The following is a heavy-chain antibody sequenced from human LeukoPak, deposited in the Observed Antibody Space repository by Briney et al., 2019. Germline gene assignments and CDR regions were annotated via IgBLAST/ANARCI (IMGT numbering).Heavy chain of an antibody. Sequence: SETPSLTCTVTGGSTTRYYWSWIRQSPGKGLEWIGYIYYSGTTNYNPSLKSRVTLSVDTSKNQFSLKLSSVTAADTAVYYCARGVYIAAAQYGYWGQGTLVTVSS. CDR3: ARGVYIAAAQYGY. CDR2: IYYSGTT. V-gene: IGHV4-59*01. J-gene: IGHJ4*02. D-gene: IGHD6-13*01. CDR1: GGSTTRYY.